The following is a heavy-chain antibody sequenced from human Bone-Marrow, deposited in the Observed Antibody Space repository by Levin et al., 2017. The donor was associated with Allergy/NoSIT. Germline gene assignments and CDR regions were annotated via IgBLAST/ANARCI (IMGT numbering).Heavy chain of an antibody. Sequence: PSETLSLTCAVSGGSFSDYVWIWIRQSPGKGPEWIGQINHSGFTDYNPSLKSRLTISLDTPKSQFPLRLRSVTAADAAKYYCARGRREAVWSKSILNYFYYGMDVWGQGTTVAVSS. D-gene: IGHD1/OR15-1a*01. CDR3: ARGRREAVWSKSILNYFYYGMDV. J-gene: IGHJ6*02. CDR1: GGSFSDYV. CDR2: INHSGFT. V-gene: IGHV4-34*01.